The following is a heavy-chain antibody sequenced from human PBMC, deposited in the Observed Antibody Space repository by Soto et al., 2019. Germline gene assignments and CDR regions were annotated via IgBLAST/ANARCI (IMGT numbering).Heavy chain of an antibody. CDR2: ISSDGSST. CDR3: AKWSTSSSGEVSPCFDY. J-gene: IGHJ4*02. Sequence: GGSLILSCAAPGFGFSKYWIHWVRQAPGKGLVWVSRISSDGSSTNYADSVKGRFTISRDTAKNAVYLQMNSLRAEDTAVYYCAKWSTSSSGEVSPCFDYWGQGTLVTVSS. D-gene: IGHD3-10*01. V-gene: IGHV3-74*01. CDR1: GFGFSKYW.